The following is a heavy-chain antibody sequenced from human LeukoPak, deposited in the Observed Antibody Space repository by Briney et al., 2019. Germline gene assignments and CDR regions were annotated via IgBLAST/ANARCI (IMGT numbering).Heavy chain of an antibody. V-gene: IGHV3-23*01. D-gene: IGHD2-8*01. J-gene: IGHJ4*02. Sequence: PGGSLRLSCAVSGFTFSSYAMSWVRQAPGKGLEWVSAISDTGATTYDADSVKGRFTISRDNSRSTLHLQMNSLRAEDTTLYYCAKDTSIGRYCTNGVCSPFDYWGQGTLVTVSS. CDR2: ISDTGATT. CDR3: AKDTSIGRYCTNGVCSPFDY. CDR1: GFTFSSYA.